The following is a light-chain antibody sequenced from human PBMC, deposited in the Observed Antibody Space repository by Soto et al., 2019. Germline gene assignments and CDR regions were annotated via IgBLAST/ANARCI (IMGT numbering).Light chain of an antibody. Sequence: YALTQPRSVSGSPGQSVTISCTGTSSDVGGYNYVSWYQQHPGKAPKLMIYDVSKRPSGVPDRFSGSKSGNTASLTISGLQAEDEADYYCCSYAGSYTYVFGTGTKSPS. CDR3: CSYAGSYTYV. V-gene: IGLV2-11*01. J-gene: IGLJ1*01. CDR2: DVS. CDR1: SSDVGGYNY.